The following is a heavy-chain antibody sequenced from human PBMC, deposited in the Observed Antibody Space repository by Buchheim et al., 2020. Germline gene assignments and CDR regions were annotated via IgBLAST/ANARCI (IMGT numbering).Heavy chain of an antibody. Sequence: QVQLVESGGGVVQPGRSLRLSCAASGFTFSSYGMHWVRQAPGKGLEWVAVIWYDGSNKYYADSVKGRFTISRDNSKNTLYLQMNSLRAEDTAVYYCARVGVYSSSSEGYFDYWGQGTL. CDR2: IWYDGSNK. J-gene: IGHJ4*02. V-gene: IGHV3-33*01. D-gene: IGHD6-6*01. CDR3: ARVGVYSSSSEGYFDY. CDR1: GFTFSSYG.